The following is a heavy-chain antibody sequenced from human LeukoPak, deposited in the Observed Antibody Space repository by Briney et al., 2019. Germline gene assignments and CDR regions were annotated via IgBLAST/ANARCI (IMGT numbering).Heavy chain of an antibody. CDR1: GGSISSYH. V-gene: IGHV4-59*01. CDR2: IYSSGST. CDR3: ARVRNYYDSSGFYYEGDAFDI. D-gene: IGHD3-22*01. Sequence: SETLSLTCTVSGGSISSYHWSWIRQPPGKGLECIGYIYSSGSTNYNPSLKSRVTISVDTSKNQFSLKLSSVTAADTAVYYCARVRNYYDSSGFYYEGDAFDIWGQGTMVTVSS. J-gene: IGHJ3*02.